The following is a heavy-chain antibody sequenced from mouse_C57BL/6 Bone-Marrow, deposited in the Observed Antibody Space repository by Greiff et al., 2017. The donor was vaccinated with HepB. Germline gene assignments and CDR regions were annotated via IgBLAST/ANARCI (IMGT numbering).Heavy chain of an antibody. V-gene: IGHV14-1*01. CDR1: GFNIKDYY. D-gene: IGHD1-1*01. CDR3: TTSGSSPCGY. CDR2: IDPEDGDT. Sequence: VQLQQSGAELVRPGASVKLSCTASGFNIKDYYMHWVKQRPEQGLEWIGRIDPEDGDTEYAPKFQGKATMTADKSSNTAYLQLSSLTSEDTAVYSCTTSGSSPCGYWGQGTSVTVSS. J-gene: IGHJ4*01.